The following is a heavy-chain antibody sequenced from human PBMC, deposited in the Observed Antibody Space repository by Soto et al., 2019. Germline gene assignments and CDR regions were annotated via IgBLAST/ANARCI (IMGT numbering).Heavy chain of an antibody. CDR3: ARDYDFWSGTPSSAFDY. V-gene: IGHV3-30-3*01. CDR2: ISYDGSNK. Sequence: LRLSCAASGFTFSSYAMHWVRQAPGKGLEWVAVISYDGSNKYYADSVKGRFTISRDNSKNTLYLQMNSLRAEDTAVYYCARDYDFWSGTPSSAFDYWGQGTLVTVSS. J-gene: IGHJ4*02. CDR1: GFTFSSYA. D-gene: IGHD3-3*01.